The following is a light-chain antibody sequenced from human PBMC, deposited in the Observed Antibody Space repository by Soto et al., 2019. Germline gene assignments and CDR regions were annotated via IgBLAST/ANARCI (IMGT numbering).Light chain of an antibody. CDR1: QTVSSNY. V-gene: IGKV3D-20*02. Sequence: EIILTQSPDTLSVSAGERATLSCRASQTVSSNYLAWCQQRPGQAPRLLIYGASTRAAGIPARFSGSRSGTDFTLTISSLEPEDFGVYFCHQRNKFGQGTRLEIK. CDR3: HQRNK. J-gene: IGKJ5*01. CDR2: GAS.